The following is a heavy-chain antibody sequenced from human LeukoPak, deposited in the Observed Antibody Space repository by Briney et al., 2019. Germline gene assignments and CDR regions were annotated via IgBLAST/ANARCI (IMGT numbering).Heavy chain of an antibody. CDR3: ARDPIVVVVAATGKFDY. V-gene: IGHV1-8*01. J-gene: IGHJ4*02. CDR1: GYTFTSYD. Sequence: GASVKVSCKASGYTFTSYDINWVRQATGQGLEWMGWMNPNSGNTGYAQKFQGRVTMTRNTSISTAYMELSSLRSEDTAVYYCARDPIVVVVAATGKFDYWGQGTLVTVSS. D-gene: IGHD2-15*01. CDR2: MNPNSGNT.